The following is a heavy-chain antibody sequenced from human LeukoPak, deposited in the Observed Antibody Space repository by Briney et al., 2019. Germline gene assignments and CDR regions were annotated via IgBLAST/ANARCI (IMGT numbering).Heavy chain of an antibody. V-gene: IGHV3-21*01. CDR2: ISSSSSYI. D-gene: IGHD4-17*01. J-gene: IGHJ2*01. CDR1: GFTFSSYS. Sequence: GGSLRLSCAASGFTFSSYSMNWVRQAPGKGLEWVSSISSSSSYIYYADSVKGRFTISRDNAKNSLYLQMNSLRAEDTAVYYCARETVTTTDSFWYFDLWGRGTLVTVSS. CDR3: ARETVTTTDSFWYFDL.